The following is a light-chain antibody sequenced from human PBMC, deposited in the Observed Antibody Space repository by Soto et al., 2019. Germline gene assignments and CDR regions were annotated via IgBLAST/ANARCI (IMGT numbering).Light chain of an antibody. J-gene: IGKJ1*01. CDR2: GSS. CDR1: QSLNSFY. Sequence: EIVLTQSPGTLSLSPGERATLSCRASQSLNSFYLAWYQQKPGQAPRLLIYGSSNRATGIPDRFSGSGSGTDFTLTISRLDPEEVAVYYCQQYDIAPRTFGQGTKVDIK. V-gene: IGKV3-20*01. CDR3: QQYDIAPRT.